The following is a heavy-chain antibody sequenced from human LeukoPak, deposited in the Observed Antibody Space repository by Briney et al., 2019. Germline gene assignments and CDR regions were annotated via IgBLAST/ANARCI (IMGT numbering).Heavy chain of an antibody. CDR2: IYDSGST. Sequence: SQTLSPTCAVSGGSISSGGYSWSWIRQPPGKGLEWIGYIYDSGSTYYNPSLKSRITISVDTSENRFSLKLSSVTATDTAVYYCARDCSGGSCYGAFDIWGQGTMVTVSS. D-gene: IGHD2-15*01. CDR3: ARDCSGGSCYGAFDI. CDR1: GGSISSGGYS. V-gene: IGHV4-30-2*05. J-gene: IGHJ3*02.